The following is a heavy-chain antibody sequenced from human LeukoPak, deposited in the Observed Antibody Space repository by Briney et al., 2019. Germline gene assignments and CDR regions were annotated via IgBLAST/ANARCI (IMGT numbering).Heavy chain of an antibody. D-gene: IGHD5-12*01. CDR1: GGSISSYY. V-gene: IGHV4-59*01. Sequence: SETLSLTCTVSGGSISSYYWSWIRQPPGKGLEWIGYIYYSGSTNYNPSLKSRVTISVDTSKNQFSLKLSSVTAADTAVYYCARELSGYSYYFDHWGQGTLVTVSS. CDR3: ARELSGYSYYFDH. CDR2: IYYSGST. J-gene: IGHJ4*02.